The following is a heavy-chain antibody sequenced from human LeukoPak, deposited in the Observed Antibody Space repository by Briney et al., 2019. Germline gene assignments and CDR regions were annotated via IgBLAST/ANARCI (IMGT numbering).Heavy chain of an antibody. V-gene: IGHV4-59*12. D-gene: IGHD1-26*01. CDR1: GGSISSYY. CDR3: ARGYHGSDYFAY. Sequence: SETLSLTCTVSGGSISSYYWSWIRQPPGKGLEWIGYIYYSGSTNYNPSLKSRVTISVDTSKNQFSLKLSSVTAADTAVYYCARGYHGSDYFAYWGQGTLVTVSS. J-gene: IGHJ4*02. CDR2: IYYSGST.